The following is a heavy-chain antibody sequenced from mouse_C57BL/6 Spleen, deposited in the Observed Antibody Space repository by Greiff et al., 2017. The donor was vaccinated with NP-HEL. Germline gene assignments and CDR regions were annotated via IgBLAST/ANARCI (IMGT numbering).Heavy chain of an antibody. CDR3: TRDTQTGTSAY. Sequence: EVQVVESGEGLVKPGGSLKLSCAASGFTFSSYAMSWVRQTPEKRLEWVAYISSGGDYIYYADTVKGRFTISRDNARNTLYLQMSSLKSEDTAMYYCTRDTQTGTSAYWGQGTLVTVSA. CDR2: ISSGGDYI. CDR1: GFTFSSYA. V-gene: IGHV5-9-1*02. D-gene: IGHD4-1*01. J-gene: IGHJ3*01.